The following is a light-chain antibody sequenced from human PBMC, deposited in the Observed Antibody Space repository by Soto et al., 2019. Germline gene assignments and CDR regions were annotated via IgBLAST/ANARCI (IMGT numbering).Light chain of an antibody. CDR2: DAS. J-gene: IGKJ1*01. V-gene: IGKV3-11*01. Sequence: EIVLTQSPGTLSLSPGERATLYFRASQSVSNNYLAWYQQKPGQAPRLLIYDASNRATGIPARFSGSGSGTGFTLTISSLQPEDFATYYCQQANSFPRTFGQGTKVDIK. CDR1: QSVSNNY. CDR3: QQANSFPRT.